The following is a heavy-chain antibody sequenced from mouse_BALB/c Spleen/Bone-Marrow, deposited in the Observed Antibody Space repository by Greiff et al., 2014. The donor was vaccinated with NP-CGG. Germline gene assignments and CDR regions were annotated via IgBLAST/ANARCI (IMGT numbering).Heavy chain of an antibody. CDR3: ARSGDSSGYGLAY. CDR2: IYPGDGST. CDR1: GYTFTSYD. Sequence: VKLVESGPELVKPGALVKISCKASGYTFTSYDINWVKQRPGQGLEWIGWIYPGDGSTKYNEKFKGKATLTADKSSSTAYMQLSSLTSENSAVYFCARSGDSSGYGLAYWGQGTLVTVSA. D-gene: IGHD3-2*01. J-gene: IGHJ3*01. V-gene: IGHV1S56*01.